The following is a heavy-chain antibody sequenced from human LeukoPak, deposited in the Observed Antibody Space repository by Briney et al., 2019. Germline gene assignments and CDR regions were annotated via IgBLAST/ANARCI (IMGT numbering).Heavy chain of an antibody. V-gene: IGHV3-64*01. CDR3: ATYYYDSGGFHFHH. D-gene: IGHD3-22*01. CDR2: ISSNGGRT. Sequence: GGSLRLSCAASGFTFRSYGMHWVRQAPGKGLEYVSAISSNGGRTYYANSVEGRFTISRDNSRNTLYLQMGSLRAEDMAVYYCATYYYDSGGFHFHHWGQGTLVTVSS. CDR1: GFTFRSYG. J-gene: IGHJ1*01.